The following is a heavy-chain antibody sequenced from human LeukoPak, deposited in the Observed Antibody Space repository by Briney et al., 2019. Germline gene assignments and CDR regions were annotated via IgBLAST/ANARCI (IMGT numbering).Heavy chain of an antibody. CDR1: GYTFTSYD. J-gene: IGHJ5*01. Sequence: GASVKVSCKASGYTFTSYDINWVRQATGQGLEWMGWMNPNSGNTGYAQKFQGRVTMTRNTSISTAYMELSSLRSEDTAVYYCARDGTVSCHDSICKWFDSWGQGTLVIVSS. D-gene: IGHD2-2*01. CDR2: MNPNSGNT. CDR3: ARDGTVSCHDSICKWFDS. V-gene: IGHV1-8*01.